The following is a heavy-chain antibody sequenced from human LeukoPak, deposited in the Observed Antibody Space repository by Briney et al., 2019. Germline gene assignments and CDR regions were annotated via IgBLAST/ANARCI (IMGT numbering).Heavy chain of an antibody. CDR1: GFPFDDYG. V-gene: IGHV3-20*04. J-gene: IGHJ4*02. CDR2: INWNGGST. D-gene: IGHD6-19*01. CDR3: ARDIVLIAVAVKGSFDI. Sequence: GESLRLSCAASGFPFDDYGMNWVRQVPGKGLEWVSGINWNGGSTGYADSVKGRFTISRDNAKNSLYLQMNSLRAEDTALYYCARDIVLIAVAVKGSFDIWGQGTLVTVSS.